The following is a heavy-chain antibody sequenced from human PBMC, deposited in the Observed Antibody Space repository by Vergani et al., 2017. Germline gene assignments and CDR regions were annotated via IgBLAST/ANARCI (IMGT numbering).Heavy chain of an antibody. D-gene: IGHD2-15*01. CDR3: VKDGVVVAATGYFDL. J-gene: IGHJ2*01. V-gene: IGHV3-23*01. CDR1: GFTFSSYA. CDR2: ISGSGGST. Sequence: EVQLLESGGGLVQPGGSLRLSCAASGFTFSSYAMSWVRQAPGKGLEWVSAISGSGGSTYYADSVKGRFTISRDNSKNTLYLQMSSLRAEDTAVYYCVKDGVVVAATGYFDLWGRGTLVTVSS.